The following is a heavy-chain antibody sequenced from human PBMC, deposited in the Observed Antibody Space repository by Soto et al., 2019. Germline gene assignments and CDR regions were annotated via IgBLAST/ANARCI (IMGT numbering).Heavy chain of an antibody. CDR3: AREYRYSYGWGADAFDI. D-gene: IGHD5-18*01. Sequence: QVQLVQSGAEVKKPGASVKVSCKASGYTFTSYGISWVRQAPGQGLEWMGWISGYNGKTNYAQKLQGRVTMTTETAXSXXYMELRSLRSDDTAVYYCAREYRYSYGWGADAFDIWGQGTMVTVSS. J-gene: IGHJ3*02. V-gene: IGHV1-18*01. CDR2: ISGYNGKT. CDR1: GYTFTSYG.